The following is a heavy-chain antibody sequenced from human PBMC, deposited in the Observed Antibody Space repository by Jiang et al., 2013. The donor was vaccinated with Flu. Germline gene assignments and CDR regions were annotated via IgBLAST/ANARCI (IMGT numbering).Heavy chain of an antibody. Sequence: GAEVKKPGTSVKVSCKASGFTFTSSAMQWVRQARGQRLEWIGWIVVGSGNTNYAQKFQERVTITRDMSTSTAYMELSSLRSEDAAVYYCAADGRAMVRGVPGYYYGMDVWGQGTTVTVSS. D-gene: IGHD3-10*01. V-gene: IGHV1-58*02. CDR2: IVVGSGNT. J-gene: IGHJ6*02. CDR1: GFTFTSSA. CDR3: AADGRAMVRGVPGYYYGMDV.